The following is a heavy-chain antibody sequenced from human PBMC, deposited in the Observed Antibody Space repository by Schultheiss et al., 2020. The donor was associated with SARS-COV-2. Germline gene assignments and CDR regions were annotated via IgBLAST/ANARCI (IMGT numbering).Heavy chain of an antibody. D-gene: IGHD2-2*01. CDR1: GFTFDDYA. V-gene: IGHV3-48*04. CDR3: ASSVVVPSANWFDP. J-gene: IGHJ5*02. CDR2: ISSSSRNI. Sequence: GGSLRLSCAASGFTFDDYAMHWVRQPPGKGPEWVAFISSSSRNIVYADSVKGRFTISRDNARNSLFLQMNSLRAEDTAMYYCASSVVVPSANWFDPWGQGTLVTVSS.